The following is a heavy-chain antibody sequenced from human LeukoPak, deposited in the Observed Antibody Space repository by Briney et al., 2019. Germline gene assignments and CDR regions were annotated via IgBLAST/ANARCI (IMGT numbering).Heavy chain of an antibody. J-gene: IGHJ2*01. D-gene: IGHD7-27*01. CDR2: ISYDGSNK. CDR3: ARDANWGPPHWYFDL. Sequence: GRSLRLSCAASGFTFSSYAMHWVRQAPGKGLEWVAVISYDGSNKYYADSVKGRFTISRDNSKNTLYLQMNSLRAEDTAVYYCARDANWGPPHWYFDLWGRGTLVTVSS. CDR1: GFTFSSYA. V-gene: IGHV3-30-3*01.